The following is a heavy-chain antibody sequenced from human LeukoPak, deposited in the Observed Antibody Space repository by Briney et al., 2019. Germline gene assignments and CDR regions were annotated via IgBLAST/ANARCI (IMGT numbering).Heavy chain of an antibody. CDR1: GGSISSYY. V-gene: IGHV4-59*12. D-gene: IGHD6-13*01. J-gene: IGHJ4*01. CDR2: IYYSGST. CDR3: ARELDISWYYFDL. Sequence: SETLSLTCTVSGGSISSYYWSWIRQPPGKGLEWIGYIYYSGSTNYNPSLKSRVTISVDTSKNQFSLKLSSVTAADTAVYYCARELDISWYYFDLWGQGIPVTVSS.